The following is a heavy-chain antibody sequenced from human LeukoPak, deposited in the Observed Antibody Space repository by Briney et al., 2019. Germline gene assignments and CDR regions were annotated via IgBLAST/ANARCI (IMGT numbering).Heavy chain of an antibody. Sequence: GGSLRLSCAASGFTFGSYWMHWVRQAPGKGLVWVSRINSDGSSTSYADSVKGRFTISRDNAKNTLYLQMNSLRAEDTAVYYCARDRDSDYFDYWGQGTLVTVSS. CDR1: GFTFGSYW. CDR2: INSDGSST. V-gene: IGHV3-74*01. D-gene: IGHD2-15*01. CDR3: ARDRDSDYFDY. J-gene: IGHJ4*02.